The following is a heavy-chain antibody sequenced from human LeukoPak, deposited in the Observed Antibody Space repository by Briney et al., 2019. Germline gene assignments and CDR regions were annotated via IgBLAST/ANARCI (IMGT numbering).Heavy chain of an antibody. Sequence: GASVKVPCKASGGTFSSYTISWVRQAPGQGLEWMGRIIPILGIANYAQKSQGRVTITADKSTSTAYMELSSLRSEDTAVYYCASSRSSDRTVNFDYWGQGTLVTVSS. CDR3: ASSRSSDRTVNFDY. CDR1: GGTFSSYT. V-gene: IGHV1-69*02. J-gene: IGHJ4*02. CDR2: IIPILGIA. D-gene: IGHD1-14*01.